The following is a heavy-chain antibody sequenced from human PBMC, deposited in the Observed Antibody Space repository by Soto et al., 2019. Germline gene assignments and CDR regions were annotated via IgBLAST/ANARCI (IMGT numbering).Heavy chain of an antibody. Sequence: GGSLRLSCAASGFTFSDHYMDWVRQAPGKGLEWVGRTRNKANSYTTEYAASVKGRFTISRDDSKNSLYLQMNSLKTEDTAVYYCARAPGDSDWYFDLWGRGTLVTVSS. CDR1: GFTFSDHY. CDR3: ARAPGDSDWYFDL. J-gene: IGHJ2*01. V-gene: IGHV3-72*01. D-gene: IGHD7-27*01. CDR2: TRNKANSYTT.